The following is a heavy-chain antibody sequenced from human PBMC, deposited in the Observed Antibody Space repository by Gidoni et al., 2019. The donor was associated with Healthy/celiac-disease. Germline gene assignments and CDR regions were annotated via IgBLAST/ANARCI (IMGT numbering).Heavy chain of an antibody. V-gene: IGHV3-30-3*01. Sequence: QVQLVESGGGVVQPGRSLRLSCAASGFTFSSYAMHWVRQAPGKGLEWVAVISYDGSNKYYADSVKGRFTISRDNSKNTLYLQMNSLRAEDTAVYYCARLLVVVAARGGDIPDYWGQGTLVTVSS. CDR3: ARLLVVVAARGGDIPDY. CDR2: ISYDGSNK. D-gene: IGHD2-15*01. J-gene: IGHJ4*02. CDR1: GFTFSSYA.